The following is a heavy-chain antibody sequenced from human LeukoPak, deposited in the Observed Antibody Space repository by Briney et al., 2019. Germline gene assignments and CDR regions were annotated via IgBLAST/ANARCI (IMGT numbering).Heavy chain of an antibody. J-gene: IGHJ4*02. Sequence: GASVKVSCKASGGTFSSYAISWVRQAPGQGLEWMGWISGYNGNTNYAQKLQDRVTMTTDTSTSTAYMELRTLRSDDTAVYYCARNWNSAFDYWGQGTLVTVSS. CDR2: ISGYNGNT. D-gene: IGHD1-7*01. V-gene: IGHV1-18*01. CDR1: GGTFSSYA. CDR3: ARNWNSAFDY.